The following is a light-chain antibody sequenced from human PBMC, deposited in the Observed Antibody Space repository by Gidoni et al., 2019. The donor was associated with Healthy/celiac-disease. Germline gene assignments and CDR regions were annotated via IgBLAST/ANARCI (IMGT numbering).Light chain of an antibody. CDR2: EVS. V-gene: IGLV2-8*01. CDR3: SSYAGSNNRVV. Sequence: QSALTQPPSASGSPGQSVTISCTGTSSDVGGYNYVSWYQQHPGKAPKLMIYEVSKRPSGGPDRVSGSKSGNTASLTVSGLQAEDEADYYCSSYAGSNNRVVFGGGTKLTVL. J-gene: IGLJ2*01. CDR1: SSDVGGYNY.